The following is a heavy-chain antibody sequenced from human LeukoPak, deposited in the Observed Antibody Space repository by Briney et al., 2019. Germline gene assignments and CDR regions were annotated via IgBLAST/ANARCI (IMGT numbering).Heavy chain of an antibody. D-gene: IGHD6-6*01. CDR3: ARGTQYSGSSRDYYYYMDV. V-gene: IGHV1-2*02. CDR1: GYTFTGYY. CDR2: INPNSGGT. Sequence: ASVKVSCKASGYTFTGYYMHWVRQAPGQGLEWMGWINPNSGGTNYAQKFQGRVTMTRDTSISTAYMELSRLRSDDTAVYYCARGTQYSGSSRDYYYYMDVWGKGTTVTVSS. J-gene: IGHJ6*03.